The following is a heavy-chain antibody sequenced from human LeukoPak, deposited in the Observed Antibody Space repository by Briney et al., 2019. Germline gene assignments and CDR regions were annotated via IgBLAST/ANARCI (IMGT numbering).Heavy chain of an antibody. D-gene: IGHD5-24*01. CDR2: IYYSGST. V-gene: IGHV4-59*01. J-gene: IGHJ4*02. Sequence: SETLSLTCTVYGGSISSYDWSWIRQLPGKGLEWIGYIYYSGSTNYNPSLKSRVTISVDTSKNQFSLKLSSVTAADTAVYYCASSMAGFPTDWGQGTLVIVSS. CDR3: ASSMAGFPTD. CDR1: GGSISSYD.